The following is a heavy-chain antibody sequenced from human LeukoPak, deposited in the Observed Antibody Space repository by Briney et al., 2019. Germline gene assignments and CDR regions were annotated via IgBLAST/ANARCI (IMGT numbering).Heavy chain of an antibody. CDR2: IYYSGST. Sequence: PSETLSLTCTVSGGSISSYYWSWIRQPPGKGLEWIGYIYYSGSTNYKSSLKSRVTISVDTSKNQLSLKLSSVTAADTAVYYCARLRRGYSYGYPWGFDYWGQGTLVTVSS. D-gene: IGHD5-18*01. J-gene: IGHJ4*02. V-gene: IGHV4-59*12. CDR3: ARLRRGYSYGYPWGFDY. CDR1: GGSISSYY.